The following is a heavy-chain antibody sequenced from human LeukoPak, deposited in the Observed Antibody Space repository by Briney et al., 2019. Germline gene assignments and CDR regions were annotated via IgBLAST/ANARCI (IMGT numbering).Heavy chain of an antibody. CDR2: INPSGGST. D-gene: IGHD1-26*01. J-gene: IGHJ4*02. V-gene: IGHV1-46*01. CDR1: RYTFTSYY. Sequence: ASVKVSCKASRYTFTSYYMHWLRQAPGQGLEWMGIINPSGGSTSYAQKFQGRVTMTRDTSTSTVYMELSSLRSEDTAVYYCTTDLPWDPLLGIDYWGQGTLVTVSS. CDR3: TTDLPWDPLLGIDY.